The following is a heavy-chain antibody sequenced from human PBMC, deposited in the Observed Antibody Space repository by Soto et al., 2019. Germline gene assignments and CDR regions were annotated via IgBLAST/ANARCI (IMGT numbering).Heavy chain of an antibody. Sequence: PSETLSLTCAVSGGSFTSNNWWTWVRQPPGQGLEWIGEIHRTGSTNYNPSLKSRVTISLDKSENQFSLKVTSLTAADTAVYYCASRDPGTSVDYWGQGTLVTVS. V-gene: IGHV4-4*02. CDR1: GGSFTSNNW. CDR3: ASRDPGTSVDY. J-gene: IGHJ4*02. D-gene: IGHD1-7*01. CDR2: IHRTGST.